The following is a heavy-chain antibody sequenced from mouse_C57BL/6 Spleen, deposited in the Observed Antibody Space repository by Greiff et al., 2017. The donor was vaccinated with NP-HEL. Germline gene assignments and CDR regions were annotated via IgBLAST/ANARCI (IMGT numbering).Heavy chain of an antibody. CDR2: IWSGGST. CDR1: GFSLTSYG. J-gene: IGHJ4*01. V-gene: IGHV2-2*01. Sequence: VKLQESGPGLVQPSQSLSITCTVSGFSLTSYGVHWVRQSPGKGLEWLGVIWSGGSTDYNAAFISRLSISKDNSKSQVFFKMNSLQADDTAIYYCARCYSNNYYAMDYWGQGTSVTVSS. D-gene: IGHD2-5*01. CDR3: ARCYSNNYYAMDY.